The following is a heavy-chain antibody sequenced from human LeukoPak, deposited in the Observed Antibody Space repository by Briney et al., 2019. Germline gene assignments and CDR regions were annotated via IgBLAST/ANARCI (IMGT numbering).Heavy chain of an antibody. CDR2: VNPNSGGT. CDR3: ARGRYSSLPGGIDF. CDR1: GYTFTGYY. V-gene: IGHV1-2*02. J-gene: IGHJ4*02. Sequence: ASVKVSCKASGYTFTGYYLHWVRQAPGQGLEWMGWVNPNSGGTNFAQKFQGRVTMTRDTSISTAYMELSSLRSEDTALYYCARGRYSSLPGGIDFWGQGTLVTVSS. D-gene: IGHD6-13*01.